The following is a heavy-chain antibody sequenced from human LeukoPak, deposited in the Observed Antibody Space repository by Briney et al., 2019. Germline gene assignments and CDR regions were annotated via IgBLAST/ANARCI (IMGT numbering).Heavy chain of an antibody. V-gene: IGHV3-23*01. CDR1: GFTFSSYA. D-gene: IGHD2-21*02. CDR2: ISGSGGST. CDR3: ARPFEHGAYCGGDCDFDY. Sequence: GGSLRLSCAASGFTFSSYAMSWVRQAPGKGLEWVSAISGSGGSTYYADSVKGRFTISRDNSKNTLYLQMNSLRAEDTAVYYCARPFEHGAYCGGDCDFDYWGQGTLVTVSS. J-gene: IGHJ4*02.